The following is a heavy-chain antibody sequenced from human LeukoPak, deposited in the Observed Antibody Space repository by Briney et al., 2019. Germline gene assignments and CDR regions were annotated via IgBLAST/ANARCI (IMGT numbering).Heavy chain of an antibody. J-gene: IGHJ3*02. Sequence: PSETLSLTCTVSGHSINSAYYWGWIRQPPGKGLEWIGCLYHSGSTYSSPSLKSRVTISLDTSKNQFSLRLTSVTDADTAMYYCVTTYSFDSSGYLNAFDIWGQGTMVTVSS. CDR1: GHSINSAYY. CDR2: LYHSGST. D-gene: IGHD3-22*01. CDR3: VTTYSFDSSGYLNAFDI. V-gene: IGHV4-38-2*02.